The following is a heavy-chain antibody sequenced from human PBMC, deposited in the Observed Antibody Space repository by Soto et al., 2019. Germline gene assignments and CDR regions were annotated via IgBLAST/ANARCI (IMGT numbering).Heavy chain of an antibody. CDR2: MSYDGRNT. J-gene: IGHJ3*01. Sequence: QAQLVESGGGVVQPGRSLRLSCTTSGFNLRSYGMHWVRQAPGKGLSWVAVMSYDGRNTYSADSVKGRFTISRDDSKNTMYLQMNSLRAEDTALYYCAQDTGFGELFSDTFDLGCQGTMVTVSS. V-gene: IGHV3-30*18. D-gene: IGHD3-10*01. CDR1: GFNLRSYG. CDR3: AQDTGFGELFSDTFDL.